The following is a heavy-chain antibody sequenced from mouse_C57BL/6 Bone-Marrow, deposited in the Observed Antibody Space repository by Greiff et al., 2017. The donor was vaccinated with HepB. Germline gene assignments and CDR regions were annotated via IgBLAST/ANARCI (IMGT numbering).Heavy chain of an antibody. D-gene: IGHD2-5*01. Sequence: EVKVVESGGDLVKPGGSLKLSCAASGFTFSSYGMSWVRQTPDKRLEWVATISSGGSYTYYPDSVKGRITISRDNAKNTLYLQMSSLKSEDTAMYYCARQAYYSNYHWYFDVWGTGTTVTVSS. CDR1: GFTFSSYG. J-gene: IGHJ1*03. V-gene: IGHV5-6*01. CDR3: ARQAYYSNYHWYFDV. CDR2: ISSGGSYT.